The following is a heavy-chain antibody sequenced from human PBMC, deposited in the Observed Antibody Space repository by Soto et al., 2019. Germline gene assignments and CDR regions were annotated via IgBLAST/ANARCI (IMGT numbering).Heavy chain of an antibody. CDR1: GYTFTNYA. Sequence: ASVKVSCKASGYTFTNYAIHWVRQAPGQRLEWMGWIIPGNVDTKYSQRFQGRVTITRDTSASTVYMELSSLRSEDTAVYYCAKDVRNDYVWGTYRNLFDSWGQGTLVTAPQ. CDR2: IIPGNVDT. J-gene: IGHJ4*02. D-gene: IGHD3-16*02. V-gene: IGHV1-3*01. CDR3: AKDVRNDYVWGTYRNLFDS.